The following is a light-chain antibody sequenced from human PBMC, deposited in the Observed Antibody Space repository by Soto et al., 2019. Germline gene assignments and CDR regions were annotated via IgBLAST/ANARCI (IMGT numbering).Light chain of an antibody. CDR3: QQYGNSPPNT. V-gene: IGKV3-20*01. J-gene: IGKJ2*01. CDR1: QSVSNSY. CDR2: GAS. Sequence: EIVLTQSPGTLSLSPGERATLSCRASQSVSNSYLAWYQQKPGQAPRLLIYGASSSATGIPDRFSGSGSGTDFTLTISRLEPEDFAVYYCQQYGNSPPNTFGQGTKLEIK.